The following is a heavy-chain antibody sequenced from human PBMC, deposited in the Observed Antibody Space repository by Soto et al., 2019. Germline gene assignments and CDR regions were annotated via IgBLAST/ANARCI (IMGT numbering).Heavy chain of an antibody. V-gene: IGHV1-18*01. CDR3: ARMGDVPYYYYGLDV. D-gene: IGHD3-16*01. CDR1: GYSFTRYG. CDR2: ISGYNANT. Sequence: QVQRVQSGAEVKKPGASVKVSCKASGYSFTRYGISWVRQAPGQGLEWMGWISGYNANTNYPENLQGRVTMTTDTSTSIAYMEVRNLISDDTAVYYGARMGDVPYYYYGLDVWGQGTTVTVSS. J-gene: IGHJ6*02.